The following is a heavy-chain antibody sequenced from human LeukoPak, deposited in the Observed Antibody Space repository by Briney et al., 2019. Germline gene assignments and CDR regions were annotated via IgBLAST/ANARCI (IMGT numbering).Heavy chain of an antibody. V-gene: IGHV4-59*01. CDR3: ARVPRRTSGRYDQVDY. CDR2: IYYSGST. CDR1: GGSISSYY. D-gene: IGHD1-26*01. J-gene: IGHJ4*02. Sequence: SETLSLTCTVSGGSISSYYWSWIRQPPGKGLEWIGYIYYSGSTNYNPSLKSRVTISVDTSKNQFSLKLSSVTAADTAVYYCARVPRRTSGRYDQVDYWGQGTLVTVSS.